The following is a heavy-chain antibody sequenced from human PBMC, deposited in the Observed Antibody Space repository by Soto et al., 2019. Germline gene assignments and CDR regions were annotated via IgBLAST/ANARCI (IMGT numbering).Heavy chain of an antibody. CDR3: ASDPNFVDSSGYYDH. V-gene: IGHV1-18*04. Sequence: QIQLVQSAAEVKKPGASVKVSCKTSGYTFVSYGISWVRQAPGQGLEWMGWISPYNGNTNFAQRFRGRVTLTTDTSTDSVYMDLDSLKTDDTAVYHCASDPNFVDSSGYYDHWGQETRINVSS. J-gene: IGHJ5*02. D-gene: IGHD3-22*01. CDR2: ISPYNGNT. CDR1: GYTFVSYG.